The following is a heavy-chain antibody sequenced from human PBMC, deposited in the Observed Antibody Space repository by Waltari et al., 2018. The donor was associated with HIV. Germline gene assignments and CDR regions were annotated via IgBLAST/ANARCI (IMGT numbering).Heavy chain of an antibody. CDR3: AREKSRASKWYGIYYFDA. CDR2: VNHSGKT. Sequence: WIRQDPGKGLEWIGEVNHSGKTNYNPSLKSRVTLSVDTSKNQFSLKMISVTGADTAVYYCAREKSRASKWYGIYYFDAWGQGTLVSVPS. D-gene: IGHD2-15*01. J-gene: IGHJ4*02. V-gene: IGHV4-34*01.